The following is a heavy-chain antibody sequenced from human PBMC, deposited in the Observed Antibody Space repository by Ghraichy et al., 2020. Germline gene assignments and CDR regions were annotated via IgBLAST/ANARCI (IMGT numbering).Heavy chain of an antibody. CDR2: IRYDGSNK. J-gene: IGHJ4*02. D-gene: IGHD3-9*01. V-gene: IGHV3-30*02. CDR3: AKAEWYDILTGYYMGDYFDY. CDR1: GFTFSSYG. Sequence: GGSLRLSCAASGFTFSSYGMHWVRQAPGKGLEWVAFIRYDGSNKYYADSVKGRFTISRDNSKNTLYLQMNSLRAEDTAVYYCAKAEWYDILTGYYMGDYFDYWGQGTLVTVSS.